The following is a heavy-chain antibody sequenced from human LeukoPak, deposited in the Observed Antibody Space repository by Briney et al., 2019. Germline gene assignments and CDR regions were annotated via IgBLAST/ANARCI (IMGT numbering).Heavy chain of an antibody. J-gene: IGHJ3*02. D-gene: IGHD4-23*01. Sequence: SETLSLTCTVSGGSISSYYRSWIRQPPGKGLEWIGYIYYSGSTNYNPSLKSRVTISVDTSKNQFSLKLSSVTAADTAVYYCARDPGGMVAFDIWGQGTMVTVSS. V-gene: IGHV4-59*01. CDR3: ARDPGGMVAFDI. CDR1: GGSISSYY. CDR2: IYYSGST.